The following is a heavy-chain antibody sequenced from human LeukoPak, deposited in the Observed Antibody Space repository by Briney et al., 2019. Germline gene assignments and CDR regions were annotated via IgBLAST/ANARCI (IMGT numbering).Heavy chain of an antibody. CDR3: ARHRDSSGWYDFDY. CDR1: GGSISSYY. Sequence: SETLSLTCTVSGGSISSYYWSWIRQPPGKGLEWIGYIYYSGSTNYSPSLKSRVTISVDTSKNQFSLKLSSVTAADTAVYYCARHRDSSGWYDFDYWGQGTLVTVSS. D-gene: IGHD6-19*01. CDR2: IYYSGST. V-gene: IGHV4-59*01. J-gene: IGHJ4*02.